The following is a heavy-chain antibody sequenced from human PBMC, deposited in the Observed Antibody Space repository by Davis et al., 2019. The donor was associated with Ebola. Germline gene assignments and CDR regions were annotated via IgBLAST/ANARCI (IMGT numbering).Heavy chain of an antibody. J-gene: IGHJ4*02. V-gene: IGHV3-48*02. D-gene: IGHD3-3*01. Sequence: PGGSLRLSCAASGFTFSSYSMNWVRQAPGKGLEWVSYISSSSSTIYYADSVKGRFTISRDNAKNSLYLQMNSLRDEDTAVYYCARTHYDFWSGYYEYYFDYWGQGTLVTVSS. CDR1: GFTFSSYS. CDR2: ISSSSSTI. CDR3: ARTHYDFWSGYYEYYFDY.